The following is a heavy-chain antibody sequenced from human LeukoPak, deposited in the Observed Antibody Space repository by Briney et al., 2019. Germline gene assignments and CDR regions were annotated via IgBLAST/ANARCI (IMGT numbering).Heavy chain of an antibody. Sequence: AXXXXSCKASGYTFTGYYMHWVRQAPGQGLEWMGWINPNSGGTNYAQKFQGRVTMTRDTSISTAYMELSRLRSDDTAVYYCARMAGPYCSSTSCHLDYWGQGTLVTVSS. CDR1: GYTFTGYY. CDR3: ARMAGPYCSSTSCHLDY. CDR2: INPNSGGT. J-gene: IGHJ4*02. V-gene: IGHV1-2*02. D-gene: IGHD2-2*01.